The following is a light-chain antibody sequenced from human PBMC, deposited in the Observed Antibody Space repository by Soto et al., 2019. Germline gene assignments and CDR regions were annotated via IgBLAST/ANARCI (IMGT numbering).Light chain of an antibody. CDR1: RSDVGGYNL. CDR3: SSYTASSTFVV. CDR2: EVS. J-gene: IGLJ2*01. V-gene: IGLV2-23*02. Sequence: QSVLTQPASVSGSPGQSITMSCTGSRSDVGGYNLVSWYQQHPGKAPKLMIYEVSKRPSGVSNRFSGSKSGNTASLTISGLQAEDEADYYCSSYTASSTFVVFGGGTKLTVL.